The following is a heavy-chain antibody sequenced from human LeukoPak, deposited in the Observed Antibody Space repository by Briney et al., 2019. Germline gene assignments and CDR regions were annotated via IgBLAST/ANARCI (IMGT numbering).Heavy chain of an antibody. V-gene: IGHV1-69*04. J-gene: IGHJ4*02. Sequence: SVKVSCKASGGTSSSYTISWVRQAPGQGLEWMGRIIPILGIANYAQKFQGRVTITADKYTSTAYMELSSLRSEDTAVYYCARERVLPFGSQKFDYWGQGTLVTVSS. CDR1: GGTSSSYT. CDR2: IIPILGIA. CDR3: ARERVLPFGSQKFDY. D-gene: IGHD3-16*01.